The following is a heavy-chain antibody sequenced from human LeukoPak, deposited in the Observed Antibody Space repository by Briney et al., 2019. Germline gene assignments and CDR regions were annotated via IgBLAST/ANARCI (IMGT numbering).Heavy chain of an antibody. CDR1: GITFSNYE. D-gene: IGHD1-14*01. V-gene: IGHV3-15*01. CDR3: TTIREGTDDAFDI. J-gene: IGHJ3*02. CDR2: IKSNADGGTA. Sequence: PGGSLRLSCAASGITFSNYEMNWVRQAPGKGLEWVGRIKSNADGGTADFAAPVKGRFTISRDDSKNTLYLQMNSLQAEDTAVYYCTTIREGTDDAFDIWGQGTMVTVSS.